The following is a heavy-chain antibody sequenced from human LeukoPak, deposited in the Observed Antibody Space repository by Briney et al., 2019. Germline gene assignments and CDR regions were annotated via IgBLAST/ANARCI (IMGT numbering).Heavy chain of an antibody. CDR2: LYYSGST. D-gene: IGHD3-10*01. V-gene: IGHV4-59*01. J-gene: IGHJ3*02. CDR1: GGSISSYY. Sequence: SETLSLTCSVSGGSISSYYWSWIRQPPGKGLEWIGYLYYSGSTNSNPSLKSRVTMSVDTSKNQFSLKLRSVTAADTAVYYRARGGSGISNAFDIWGRGTMVTVSS. CDR3: ARGGSGISNAFDI.